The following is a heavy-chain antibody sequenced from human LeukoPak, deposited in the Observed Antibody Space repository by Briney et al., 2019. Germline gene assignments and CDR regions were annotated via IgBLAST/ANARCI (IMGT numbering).Heavy chain of an antibody. V-gene: IGHV4-39*01. D-gene: IGHD1-14*01. CDR2: IYYSGTT. CDR1: GGSFSSSDYY. J-gene: IGHJ3*02. Sequence: SETLSLTCTVSGGSFSSSDYYWGWIRQPPGRGLEWIVRIYYSGTTYNNPTLKSRLTITEDTAKNQFSLKLRSVTAADTAVYYCARHEWGITNAFDIWGQGTMVTVSS. CDR3: ARHEWGITNAFDI.